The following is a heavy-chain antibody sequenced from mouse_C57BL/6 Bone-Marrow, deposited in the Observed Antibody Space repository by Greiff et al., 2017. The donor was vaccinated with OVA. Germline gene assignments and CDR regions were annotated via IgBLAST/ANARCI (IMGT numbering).Heavy chain of an antibody. J-gene: IGHJ3*01. Sequence: VQLQQSGPGLVQPSQSLSITCTVSGFSFTSYGVHWVRQSPGKGLEWLGVIWSGGSTAYNAAFISRLSISKDNSKSQVFFKMNSLQADDTAIYYCASPLYWGQGTLVTVSA. CDR3: ASPLY. CDR1: GFSFTSYG. V-gene: IGHV2-2*01. CDR2: IWSGGST.